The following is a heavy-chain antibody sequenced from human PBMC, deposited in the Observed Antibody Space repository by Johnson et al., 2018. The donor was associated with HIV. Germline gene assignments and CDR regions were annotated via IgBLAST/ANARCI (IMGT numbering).Heavy chain of an antibody. CDR2: MSYDGSFQ. D-gene: IGHD3-10*01. CDR3: ARDLYPFGPVQAFDI. Sequence: QVQLVESGGGVVQPGESLRLACAASGFTFKNSVMHWVRQAPGKGLEWVAVMSYDGSFQDYADSVRGRFTISRDNSRSTLFLEMINLRAEDTAVYYCARDLYPFGPVQAFDIWGQGTMVTVSS. J-gene: IGHJ3*02. CDR1: GFTFKNSV. V-gene: IGHV3-30*01.